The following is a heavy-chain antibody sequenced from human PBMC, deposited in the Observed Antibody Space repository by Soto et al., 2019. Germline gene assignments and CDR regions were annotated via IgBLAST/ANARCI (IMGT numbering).Heavy chain of an antibody. CDR1: GGSISSYY. CDR3: AREVVATNFDP. J-gene: IGHJ5*02. CDR2: IYYSGST. Sequence: PSGTLSLTCTVSGGSISSYYWSWIRQPPGKGLEWIGYIYYSGSTNYNPSLKSRVTISVDTSKNQFSLKLSSVTAADTAVYYCAREVVATNFDPWGQGXLVTVYS. V-gene: IGHV4-59*01. D-gene: IGHD3-22*01.